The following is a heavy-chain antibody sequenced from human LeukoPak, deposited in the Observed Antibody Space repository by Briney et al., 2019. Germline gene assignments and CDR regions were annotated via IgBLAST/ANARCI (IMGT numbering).Heavy chain of an antibody. Sequence: SEXXXLTCTVSGGSISSXSYYXGWIXQXXXXXXXWIGSIYYSGSTYYNPSLKSRVTISVDTSKNQFSLKLSSVTAADTAVYYCARDPNYYGSGSYGYWGQGTLVTVSS. D-gene: IGHD3-10*01. CDR1: GGSISSXSYY. V-gene: IGHV4-39*07. J-gene: IGHJ4*02. CDR3: ARDPNYYGSGSYGY. CDR2: IYYSGST.